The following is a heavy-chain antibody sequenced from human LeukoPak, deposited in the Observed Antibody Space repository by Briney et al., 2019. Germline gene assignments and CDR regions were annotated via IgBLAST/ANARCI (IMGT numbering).Heavy chain of an antibody. CDR1: GLTFDSYG. CDR2: ISVYNGNT. Sequence: ASVKVSCKASGLTFDSYGFNWVRQAPEQGLEWMGWISVYNGNTDYAQKVQGRVTLTTDTSTSTAYMELRSLRSDDTAVYYCARCYIAATGRCDYWGQGTLVTVSS. J-gene: IGHJ4*02. V-gene: IGHV1-18*01. D-gene: IGHD6-13*01. CDR3: ARCYIAATGRCDY.